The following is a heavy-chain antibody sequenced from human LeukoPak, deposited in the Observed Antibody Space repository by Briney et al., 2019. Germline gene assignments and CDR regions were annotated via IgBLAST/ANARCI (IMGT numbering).Heavy chain of an antibody. Sequence: GGSLRLSCAASGFSFSSYSMNWVRQAPGKGLEWVSYIGHTGSITDYADSVKGRFTISRDNAKNSLYLQMNTLRAEDTAVYYCVRDGAVVTSGSYPWRYFQYWGQGTLVTVSS. CDR1: GFSFSSYS. CDR2: IGHTGSIT. CDR3: VRDGAVVTSGSYPWRYFQY. J-gene: IGHJ1*01. V-gene: IGHV3-48*04. D-gene: IGHD3-10*01.